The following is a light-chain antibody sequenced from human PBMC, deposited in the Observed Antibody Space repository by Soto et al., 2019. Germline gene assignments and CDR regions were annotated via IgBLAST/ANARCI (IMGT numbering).Light chain of an antibody. Sequence: DIQMTQSPSSLSASAGDRVTITCQASQDISNYLNWYQQKPGKAPKLLIYDASNLETGVPTRFSGSGSGTDFTFTISSLQPEDIATYYCQQYDSVPPFTFGQGTRL. V-gene: IGKV1-33*01. CDR3: QQYDSVPPFT. J-gene: IGKJ5*01. CDR1: QDISNY. CDR2: DAS.